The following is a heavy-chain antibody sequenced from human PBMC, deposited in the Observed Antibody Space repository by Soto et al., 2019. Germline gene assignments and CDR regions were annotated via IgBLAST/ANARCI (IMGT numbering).Heavy chain of an antibody. D-gene: IGHD4-17*01. CDR3: AKGIYGDYTEYFQH. CDR1: GFTFDDYA. J-gene: IGHJ1*01. Sequence: GGSLRLSXAASGFTFDDYAMHWVRQAPGKGLEWVSGISWNSGSIGYADSVKGRFTISRDNAKNSLYLQMNSLRAEDTALYYCAKGIYGDYTEYFQHWGQGTLVTVSS. V-gene: IGHV3-9*01. CDR2: ISWNSGSI.